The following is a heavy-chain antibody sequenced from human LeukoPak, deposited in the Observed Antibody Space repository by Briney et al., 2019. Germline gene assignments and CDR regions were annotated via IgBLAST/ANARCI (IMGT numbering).Heavy chain of an antibody. CDR3: ARAGSGNWNEVIDY. CDR2: ISPYSGHT. V-gene: IGHV1-18*04. D-gene: IGHD1-1*01. Sequence: ASVRVSCKASGYTFTNYGISWVRQAPGQGLEWMGWISPYSGHTNYAQKIQGRVTMTTDTSTNTTYMELRSLRSDDTAMYYCARAGSGNWNEVIDYWGQGTLVTVSS. CDR1: GYTFTNYG. J-gene: IGHJ4*02.